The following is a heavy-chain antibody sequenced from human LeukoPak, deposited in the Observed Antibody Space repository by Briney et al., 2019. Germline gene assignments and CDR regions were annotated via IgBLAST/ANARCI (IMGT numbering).Heavy chain of an antibody. CDR2: ISSSSSYI. D-gene: IGHD2-15*01. J-gene: IGHJ4*02. CDR1: GFTFSSYS. V-gene: IGHV3-21*01. Sequence: TGGSLRLSCAASGFTFSSYSMNWVRQAPGKGLEWVSSISSSSSYIYYADSVKGRFTISRDNAKNSLYLQMNSLRAEDTAVYYCARGYCSGGSCYPLFDYWGQGTLVTVSS. CDR3: ARGYCSGGSCYPLFDY.